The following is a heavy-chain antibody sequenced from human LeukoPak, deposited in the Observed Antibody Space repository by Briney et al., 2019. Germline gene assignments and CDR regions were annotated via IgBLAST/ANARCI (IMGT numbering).Heavy chain of an antibody. D-gene: IGHD5-24*01. CDR2: TYYRSKWYN. CDR1: GDSVSSNSAA. CDR3: ARGHGSPSPKRYYFDY. V-gene: IGHV6-1*01. J-gene: IGHJ4*02. Sequence: SQTFSLTCAISGDSVSSNSAAWNWLRQSPSRGLEWLGRTYYRSKWYNDYAVSVKSRITINPDTSKNQFSLQLNSATPEDTSVYYCARGHGSPSPKRYYFDYWGQGTLVTVSS.